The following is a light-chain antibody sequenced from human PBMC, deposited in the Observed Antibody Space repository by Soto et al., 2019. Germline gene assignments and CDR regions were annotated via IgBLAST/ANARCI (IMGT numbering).Light chain of an antibody. CDR2: GAS. CDR1: QTISDTF. J-gene: IGKJ4*01. V-gene: IGKV3-20*01. CDR3: QQFGVSST. Sequence: EIVLTQSPATLSLSPGERATLSCRASQTISDTFLAWYQQKPGQAPRLLIYGASSRATDIPDRFSGTGSGTDFTLTIDRLEPEDFAVYYCQQFGVSSTFGGGTKVEIK.